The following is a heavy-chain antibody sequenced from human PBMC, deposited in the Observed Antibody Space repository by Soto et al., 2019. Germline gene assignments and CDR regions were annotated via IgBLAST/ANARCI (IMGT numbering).Heavy chain of an antibody. V-gene: IGHV1-18*04. Sequence: QVQLVQSGAEVKKPGASVKVSCKASGYTFTNYGISWVRQAPGQGLEWMGWMNAYNGNTIFAQKLQGRVSMTTDTSTSTAYMELRSLRSDDTAVYYCARDLKYQQLPFDYWGQGTLVTVSS. J-gene: IGHJ4*02. D-gene: IGHD2-2*01. CDR3: ARDLKYQQLPFDY. CDR2: MNAYNGNT. CDR1: GYTFTNYG.